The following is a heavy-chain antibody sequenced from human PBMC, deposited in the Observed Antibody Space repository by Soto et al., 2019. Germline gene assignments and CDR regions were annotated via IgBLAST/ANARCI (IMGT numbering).Heavy chain of an antibody. CDR3: ASPRREYCGGHGEYYFDL. J-gene: IGHJ4*02. CDR1: VGTFSSYA. Sequence: QVQLVQSGAEVKKPGSSVKVSCKASVGTFSSYAISWVRQAPGQGLEWMGGIIPIFGTANYAQKFEGRVTITAEXXTXTXXMRLSSLRSEDTAVYYCASPRREYCGGHGEYYFDLWGQGTLVTVSS. V-gene: IGHV1-69*12. CDR2: IIPIFGTA. D-gene: IGHD2-21*01.